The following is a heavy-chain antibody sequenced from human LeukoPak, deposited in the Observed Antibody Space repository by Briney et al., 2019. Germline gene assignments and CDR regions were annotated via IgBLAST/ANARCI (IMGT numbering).Heavy chain of an antibody. J-gene: IGHJ4*02. D-gene: IGHD6-13*01. V-gene: IGHV4-61*01. CDR1: GYSISSGYY. CDR3: ARGRPPRYSSSWYRVFDY. CDR2: IYYSGST. Sequence: PSETLSLTCTVSGYSISSGYYWSWIRQPPGKGLEWIGYIYYSGSTNYNPSLKSRVTISVETSKNQFSLKLSSVTAADTAVYYCARGRPPRYSSSWYRVFDYWGQGTLVTVSS.